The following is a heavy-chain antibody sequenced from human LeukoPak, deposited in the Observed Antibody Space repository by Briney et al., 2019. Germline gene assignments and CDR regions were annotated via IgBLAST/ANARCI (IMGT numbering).Heavy chain of an antibody. CDR3: ARLDRFSPHYYGSGSYLFDP. Sequence: GESLKISCKGSGYSFTSYWIGWVRQMPGKGLEWMGIIYPGDSDTRYSPSFRGQVTISADKSISTAYLQWSSLKASDTAMYYCARLDRFSPHYYGSGSYLFDPWGQGTLVTVSS. J-gene: IGHJ5*02. CDR2: IYPGDSDT. V-gene: IGHV5-51*01. CDR1: GYSFTSYW. D-gene: IGHD3-10*01.